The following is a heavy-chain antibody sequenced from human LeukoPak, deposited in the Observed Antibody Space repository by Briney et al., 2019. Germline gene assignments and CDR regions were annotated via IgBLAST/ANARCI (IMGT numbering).Heavy chain of an antibody. V-gene: IGHV3-49*04. Sequence: GGSLRLSCTTSGFTFGDYAMSWVRQAPGQGLEWVGFIRSKAYGGTTEYAASVKGRFIISRDDSKSIAYLQMNSLKPDDTAVYYCTRDVGPVTGTTWYFDCWGQGTLVTVSS. D-gene: IGHD1-20*01. CDR2: IRSKAYGGTT. CDR3: TRDVGPVTGTTWYFDC. J-gene: IGHJ4*02. CDR1: GFTFGDYA.